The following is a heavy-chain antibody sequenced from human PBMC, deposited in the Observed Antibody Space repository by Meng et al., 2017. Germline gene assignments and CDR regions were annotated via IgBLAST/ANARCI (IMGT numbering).Heavy chain of an antibody. CDR1: GCLISSSKL. V-gene: IGHV4-4*02. CDR3: ARDGRSWD. D-gene: IGHD7-27*01. Sequence: HESGPGPGKPSGTLSPTWAVSGCLISSSKLWCWGRPPPGKGLEWIGEIYHSGSTNYNPSLKSRVTISVDKSKNQFSLKLSSVTAADTAVYYCARDGRSWDWGQGTLVTVSS. CDR2: IYHSGST. J-gene: IGHJ4*02.